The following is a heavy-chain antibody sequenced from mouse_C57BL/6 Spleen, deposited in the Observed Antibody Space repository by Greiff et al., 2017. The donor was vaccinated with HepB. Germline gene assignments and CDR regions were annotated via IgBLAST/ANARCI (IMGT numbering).Heavy chain of an antibody. Sequence: QVQLQQSGPELVKPGASVKISCKASGYAFSSSWMNWVKQRPGKGLEWIGRIYPGDGDTNYNGKFKGKATLTADKSSSTAYMQLSSLTSEDAAVYFCAREYGRGDYWGQGTSVTVSS. D-gene: IGHD1-1*01. CDR2: IYPGDGDT. J-gene: IGHJ4*01. V-gene: IGHV1-82*01. CDR3: AREYGRGDY. CDR1: GYAFSSSW.